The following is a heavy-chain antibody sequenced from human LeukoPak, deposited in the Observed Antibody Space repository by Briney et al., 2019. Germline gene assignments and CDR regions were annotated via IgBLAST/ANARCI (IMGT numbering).Heavy chain of an antibody. D-gene: IGHD3-3*01. CDR2: IKQDGSEK. CDR1: GFTFSSYW. Sequence: GGSLRLSCAASGFTFSSYWMSWVRQAPGKGLEWVANIKQDGSEKYYVDSVKGRFTISRDNAKNSLYLQMNSLRAEDTAVYYCAREGLRFLEWLFYYYMDVWGKGTTVTVSS. J-gene: IGHJ6*03. CDR3: AREGLRFLEWLFYYYMDV. V-gene: IGHV3-7*01.